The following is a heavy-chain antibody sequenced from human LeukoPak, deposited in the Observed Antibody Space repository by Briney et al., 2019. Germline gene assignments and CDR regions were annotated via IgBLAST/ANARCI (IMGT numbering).Heavy chain of an antibody. CDR1: GGSFSGYY. CDR2: INHRGRT. D-gene: IGHD3-10*01. CDR3: AKHGYYGSGAPFDP. J-gene: IGHJ5*02. V-gene: IGHV4-34*01. Sequence: SETLSLTCAVYGGSFSGYYWSWIRQPPGKGLEWIGEINHRGRTNYNPSLKSQVTISLDTSKNQFSLKLSSLTAADTAVYYCAKHGYYGSGAPFDPWGQGTLVTVSS.